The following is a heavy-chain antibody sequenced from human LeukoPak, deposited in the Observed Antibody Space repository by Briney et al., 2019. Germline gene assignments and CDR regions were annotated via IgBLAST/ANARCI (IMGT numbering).Heavy chain of an antibody. V-gene: IGHV3-11*01. CDR3: ASSWYWFDP. Sequence: GGSLRLSCAASGFTFSDYYMSWIRQAPGRGLEWVSYISSSGSTIYYADSVKGRFTISRDNAKNSLYLQMNSLRAEDTAVFYRASSWYWFDPWGQGTLVTVSS. CDR1: GFTFSDYY. J-gene: IGHJ5*02. CDR2: ISSSGSTI.